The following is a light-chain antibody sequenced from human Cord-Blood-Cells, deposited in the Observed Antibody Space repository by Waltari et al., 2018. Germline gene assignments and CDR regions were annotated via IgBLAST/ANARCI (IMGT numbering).Light chain of an antibody. V-gene: IGKV1-39*01. CDR2: AAS. J-gene: IGKJ3*01. CDR3: QQSYSTIT. Sequence: DIQMTQSPSSLSASVGDRVTITCRASQSISSYLNWYQQKPGKAHKLLIYAASSLQSGVPSRFSGSGSGTDFTLTISSLQPEDFATYYCQQSYSTITFGPGTKVDIK. CDR1: QSISSY.